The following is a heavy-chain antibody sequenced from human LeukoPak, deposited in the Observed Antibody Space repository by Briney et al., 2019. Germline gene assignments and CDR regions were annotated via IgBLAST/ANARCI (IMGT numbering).Heavy chain of an antibody. D-gene: IGHD3-10*01. CDR3: ARNDYYGSGSYGFNFDY. V-gene: IGHV4-59*12. Sequence: PSETLSLTCTVSGGSINSYYWSWIRQPPGMGLECIGYIHYTGSTNYNPSLKSRVTISVDTPKNQFSLKLSSVTAADTAVYYCARNDYYGSGSYGFNFDYWGQGTLVTVSS. CDR2: IHYTGST. J-gene: IGHJ4*02. CDR1: GGSINSYY.